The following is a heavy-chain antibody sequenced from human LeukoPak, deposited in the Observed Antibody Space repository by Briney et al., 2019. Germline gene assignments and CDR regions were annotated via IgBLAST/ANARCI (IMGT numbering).Heavy chain of an antibody. CDR2: INPNSGGT. J-gene: IGHJ6*03. CDR1: GGTFSSYA. V-gene: IGHV1-2*02. CDR3: ARALIYYYMDV. Sequence: GSVKVSCKASGGTFSSYAISWVRQAPGQGLEWMGWINPNSGGTKYAQKFQGRVTMTRDTSISTAYMEVSRLRSDDTAVYYCARALIYYYMDVWGKGTTVTIS.